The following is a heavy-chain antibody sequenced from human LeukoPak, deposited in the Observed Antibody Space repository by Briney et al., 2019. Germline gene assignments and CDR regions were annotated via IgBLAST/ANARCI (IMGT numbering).Heavy chain of an antibody. CDR3: AEYCSGTSCYRRGFDY. CDR1: GGSISSSSYF. V-gene: IGHV4-39*01. J-gene: IGHJ4*02. CDR2: IYYSGSA. D-gene: IGHD2-2*01. Sequence: SETLSLTCTVSGGSISSSSYFWAWIRQPPGKGLEWIGSIYYSGSAYYSPSLKSRVNISVDTSKTQFHLKLSSVTAADTAVYYCAEYCSGTSCYRRGFDYWGQGTLVTVSS.